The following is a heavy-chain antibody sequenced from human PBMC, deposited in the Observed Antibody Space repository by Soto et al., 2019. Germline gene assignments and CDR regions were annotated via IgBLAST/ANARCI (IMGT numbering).Heavy chain of an antibody. Sequence: GSLRLSCAASGFTFSSYWMSWVRQAPGKGLEWVANIKQDGSEKYYVDSVKGRFTISRDNAKNSLYLQMNSLRAEDTAVYYCARSAPYCSSTSCYTGYMDVWGKGTTVTVSS. D-gene: IGHD2-2*02. CDR3: ARSAPYCSSTSCYTGYMDV. CDR2: IKQDGSEK. J-gene: IGHJ6*03. CDR1: GFTFSSYW. V-gene: IGHV3-7*01.